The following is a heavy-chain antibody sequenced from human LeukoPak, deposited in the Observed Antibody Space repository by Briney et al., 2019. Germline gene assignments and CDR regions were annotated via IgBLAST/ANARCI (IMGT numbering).Heavy chain of an antibody. V-gene: IGHV3-23*01. CDR1: GFTFSSYA. D-gene: IGHD4-17*01. J-gene: IGHJ4*02. Sequence: PGGSLRLSCAASGFTFSSYAMSWVRQAPGKGLEWVSAISGSGGRTYYADSAKGRFTISRDNSKNTLYLQMNSQRGEDTAVYYCAKMKAWGQYGSGSLYYFDYWGQGTLVTVSS. CDR2: ISGSGGRT. CDR3: AKMKAWGQYGSGSLYYFDY.